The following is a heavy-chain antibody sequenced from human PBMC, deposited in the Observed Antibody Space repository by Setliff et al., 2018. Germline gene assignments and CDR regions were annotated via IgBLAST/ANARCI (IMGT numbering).Heavy chain of an antibody. V-gene: IGHV3-7*01. Sequence: LRLSCGASGFTYNNDWVSWVRQAPGKGLEWLASINPDGSEKYYVDSVKGRSTISRDNAKNSLSLQMNSLRTEDTAVYYCFGAGTCSYWGQGTQVTVSS. J-gene: IGHJ4*02. CDR2: INPDGSEK. CDR3: FGAGTCSY. CDR1: GFTYNNDW. D-gene: IGHD3-10*01.